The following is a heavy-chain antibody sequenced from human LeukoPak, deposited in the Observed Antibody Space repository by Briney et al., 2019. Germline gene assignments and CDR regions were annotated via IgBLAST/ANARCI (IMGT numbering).Heavy chain of an antibody. CDR3: ARLYYYDSSGYGYYFDY. V-gene: IGHV5-51*01. CDR1: GYSFTSYW. CDR2: IYPGDSDT. Sequence: GESLKISCKGSGYSFTSYWIGWVRQMPGKGLDWMGIIYPGDSDTRYSPSFQGQVTISADKSISTAYLQWSSLKASDTAMYYCARLYYYDSSGYGYYFDYWGQGTLVTVSS. D-gene: IGHD3-22*01. J-gene: IGHJ4*02.